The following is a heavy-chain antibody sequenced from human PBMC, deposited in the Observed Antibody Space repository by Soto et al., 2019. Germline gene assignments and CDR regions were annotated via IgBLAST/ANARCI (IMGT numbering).Heavy chain of an antibody. Sequence: ASVKASCKASGDTFTNYGISWVRQAPGQGLEWMGWINVYNGNTKYAQKVQGRVTMTTDTSTSTAYMELRSLRSDDTAVYYCARGVGSGSYYNQYNWFDPWGQGTLVTVSS. CDR1: GDTFTNYG. CDR3: ARGVGSGSYYNQYNWFDP. CDR2: INVYNGNT. J-gene: IGHJ5*02. D-gene: IGHD3-10*01. V-gene: IGHV1-18*01.